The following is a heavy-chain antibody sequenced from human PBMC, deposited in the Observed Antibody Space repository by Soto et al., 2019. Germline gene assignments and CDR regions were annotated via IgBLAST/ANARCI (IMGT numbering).Heavy chain of an antibody. CDR1: GGSISSGGYY. J-gene: IGHJ5*02. V-gene: IGHV4-31*03. Sequence: QVQLQESGPGLVKPSQTLSLTCTVSGGSISSGGYYWSWIRQHPGKGLEWIGYIYYSGSTYYNPSLKSRVNISVDPSKNQFSLKLSSVTAADTAVYYCARGGSGSYYNVRQENWFDPWGQGTLVTVSS. CDR2: IYYSGST. CDR3: ARGGSGSYYNVRQENWFDP. D-gene: IGHD3-10*01.